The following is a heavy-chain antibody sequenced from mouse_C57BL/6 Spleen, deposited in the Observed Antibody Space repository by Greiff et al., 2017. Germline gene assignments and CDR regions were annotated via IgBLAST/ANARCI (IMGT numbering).Heavy chain of an antibody. CDR2: IYPGDGDT. D-gene: IGHD1-1*01. Sequence: QVQLQQSGPELVKPGASVKISCKASGYAFSSSWMNWVKQRPGKGLEWIGRIYPGDGDTNYNGKFKGKATLTADKSSSTAYMQLSSLTSEDSAVYFCARDSYYYGSSSWFAYWGQGTLVTVSA. CDR1: GYAFSSSW. V-gene: IGHV1-82*01. J-gene: IGHJ3*01. CDR3: ARDSYYYGSSSWFAY.